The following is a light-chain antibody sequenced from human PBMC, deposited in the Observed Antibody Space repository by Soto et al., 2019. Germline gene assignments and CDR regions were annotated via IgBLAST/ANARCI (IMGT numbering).Light chain of an antibody. Sequence: QSVLTQPPSASGTPGQRVTISCSGSSSNIGSNYVYWYQQLPGTAPKLLIYRNTQRPSGVPDRFSGSKSGTSGSLAISVLRSEDEADYYCAAWDDSLSGHVVFGGGTKLTVL. J-gene: IGLJ2*01. CDR2: RNT. CDR3: AAWDDSLSGHVV. CDR1: SSNIGSNY. V-gene: IGLV1-47*01.